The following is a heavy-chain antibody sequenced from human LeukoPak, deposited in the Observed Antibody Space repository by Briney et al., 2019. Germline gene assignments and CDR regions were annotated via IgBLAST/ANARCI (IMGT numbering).Heavy chain of an antibody. CDR2: MYYTGNT. D-gene: IGHD3-9*01. J-gene: IGHJ4*02. CDR1: GGSVSSTSYY. CDR3: ARFQDYDILTAYYVDY. V-gene: IGHV4-39*01. Sequence: SETLSLTCAVSGGSVSSTSYYWGWIRQPPGKGLEWIGSMYYTGNTYYSPPLKSRVNISVDRSKNQLSLKLSSVSAADTAVYYCARFQDYDILTAYYVDYWGQGTLVTVSS.